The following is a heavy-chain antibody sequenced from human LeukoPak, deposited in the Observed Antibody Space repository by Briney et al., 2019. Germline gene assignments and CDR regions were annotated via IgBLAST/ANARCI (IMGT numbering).Heavy chain of an antibody. CDR3: ARSSQATVTRRGFDY. CDR1: GYSISSGYY. D-gene: IGHD4-11*01. CDR2: IYHSGST. V-gene: IGHV4-38-2*01. J-gene: IGHJ4*02. Sequence: SETLSLTCAVSGYSISSGYYWGWIRRPPGKGLEWIGSIYHSGSTYYNPSLKSRVTISVDTSKNQFSLKLSSVTAADTAVYYCARSSQATVTRRGFDYWGQGTLVTVSS.